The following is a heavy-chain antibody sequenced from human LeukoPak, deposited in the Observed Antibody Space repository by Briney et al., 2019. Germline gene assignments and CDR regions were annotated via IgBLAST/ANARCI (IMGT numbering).Heavy chain of an antibody. Sequence: SETLSLTCTVSGGSISSYYWSWIRQPPGKGLEWIGYIYYSGSTNYNPSLKSRLTISVDKYKNQFSLKLSSVTAADTAVYYCARLMRRAAAGHFDYWGQGTLVTVSS. D-gene: IGHD6-13*01. CDR2: IYYSGST. CDR1: GGSISSYY. CDR3: ARLMRRAAAGHFDY. J-gene: IGHJ4*02. V-gene: IGHV4-59*08.